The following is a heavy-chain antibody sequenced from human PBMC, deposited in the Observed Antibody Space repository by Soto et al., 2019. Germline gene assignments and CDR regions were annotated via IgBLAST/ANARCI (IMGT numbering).Heavy chain of an antibody. V-gene: IGHV1-18*04. Sequence: SGKVSFKASCYTFSGYSITWVRQAPGQGLEWMGRISGYNGNTNYARTLRGRLTLTTDTSTSTAYMELRSLTSDDTAVYYCARDVFCGGAPACPDMDVWGQGTTVTVSS. CDR2: ISGYNGNT. J-gene: IGHJ6*02. CDR1: CYTFSGYS. CDR3: ARDVFCGGAPACPDMDV. D-gene: IGHD2-21*01.